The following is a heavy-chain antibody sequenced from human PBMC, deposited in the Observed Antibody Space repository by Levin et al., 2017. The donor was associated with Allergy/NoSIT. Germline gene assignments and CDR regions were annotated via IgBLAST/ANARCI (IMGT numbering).Heavy chain of an antibody. J-gene: IGHJ3*02. Sequence: GASVKVSCKASGYTFTSYGISWVRQAPGQGLEWMGWISAYNGNTNYAQKLQGRVTMTTDTSTSTAYMELRSLRSDDTAVYYCARAYGDYGPEGVGDAFDIWGQGTMVTVSS. CDR2: ISAYNGNT. CDR1: GYTFTSYG. CDR3: ARAYGDYGPEGVGDAFDI. V-gene: IGHV1-18*01. D-gene: IGHD4-17*01.